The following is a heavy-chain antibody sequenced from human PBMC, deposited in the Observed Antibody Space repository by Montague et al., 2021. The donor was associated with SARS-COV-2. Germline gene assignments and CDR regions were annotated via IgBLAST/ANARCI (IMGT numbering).Heavy chain of an antibody. Sequence: SLRLSCAASGFTFTNYPLHWVRQAPGKGLEWVAVISYDSTRTFYAQSLRGRVTVSRDNSERTISLEINGLRPEDTAIYYCAGGRWNYRVIGAFDIWGQGTMVTVSS. CDR1: GFTFTNYP. CDR3: AGGRWNYRVIGAFDI. CDR2: ISYDSTRT. D-gene: IGHD1-7*01. J-gene: IGHJ3*02. V-gene: IGHV3-30*01.